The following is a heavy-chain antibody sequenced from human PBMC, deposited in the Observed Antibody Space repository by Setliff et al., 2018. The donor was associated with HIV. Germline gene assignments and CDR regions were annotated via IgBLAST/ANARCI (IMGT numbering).Heavy chain of an antibody. CDR1: GGSISSSSYY. V-gene: IGHV4-39*07. Sequence: SETLSLTCTVSGGSISSSSYYWGWIRQPPGKGLEWIGSIYYSGSTYYNPSLKSRVTISVDTSKNQFSLKLSSVTAADTAVYYCASAYCGGDCYSRTRKFYYYYYMDVGGKGTTVTVSS. CDR3: ASAYCGGDCYSRTRKFYYYYYMDV. D-gene: IGHD2-21*02. J-gene: IGHJ6*03. CDR2: IYYSGST.